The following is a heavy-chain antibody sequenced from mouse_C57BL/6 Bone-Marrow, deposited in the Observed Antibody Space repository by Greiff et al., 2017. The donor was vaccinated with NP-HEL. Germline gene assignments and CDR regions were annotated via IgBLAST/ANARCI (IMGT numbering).Heavy chain of an antibody. Sequence: QVQLKESGAELVKPGASVKISCKASGYAFSSYWMNWVKQRPGKGLEWIGQIYPGDGDTNYNGKFKGKATLTADKSSSTAYMQLSSLTSEDSAVYICAREGYHYYGSSPWFAYWGQGTLVTVSA. CDR1: GYAFSSYW. J-gene: IGHJ3*01. V-gene: IGHV1-80*01. CDR2: IYPGDGDT. D-gene: IGHD1-1*01. CDR3: AREGYHYYGSSPWFAY.